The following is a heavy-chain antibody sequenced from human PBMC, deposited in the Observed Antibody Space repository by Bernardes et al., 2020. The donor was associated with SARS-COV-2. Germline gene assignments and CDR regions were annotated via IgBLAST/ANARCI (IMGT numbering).Heavy chain of an antibody. V-gene: IGHV1-18*04. D-gene: IGHD6-19*01. J-gene: IGHJ4*02. CDR2: ISAYNGNT. CDR3: ARERSGSIDFDY. CDR1: GYTFTTYA. Sequence: ASVKVSCKASGYTFTTYAISWVRQAPGQGLEWVGRISAYNGNTNYAQKLQGRVTMTTDTSTNAAYMELRGLSSDDTALYYCARERSGSIDFDYWGQGTLVTVSS.